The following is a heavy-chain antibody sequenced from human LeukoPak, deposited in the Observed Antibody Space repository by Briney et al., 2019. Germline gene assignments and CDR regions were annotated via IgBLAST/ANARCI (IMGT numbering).Heavy chain of an antibody. D-gene: IGHD6-13*01. J-gene: IGHJ6*02. V-gene: IGHV3-13*01. CDR2: VGSAGDT. CDR3: ARDPLDYYYGMDV. CDR1: GFTLSNYD. Sequence: PGGSLRLSCAASGFTLSNYDMHWVRLPAGKGLEWVSTVGSAGDTYYTDSVKGRFSISRDNAKNSLYLQMNSLRAEDTAVYYCARDPLDYYYGMDVWGQGTTVTVSS.